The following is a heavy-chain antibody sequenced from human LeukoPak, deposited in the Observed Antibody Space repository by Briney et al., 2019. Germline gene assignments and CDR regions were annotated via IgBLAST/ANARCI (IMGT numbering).Heavy chain of an antibody. J-gene: IGHJ4*02. CDR1: GDSINSRY. CDR2: AHYNRGT. CDR3: ARAPITIFGVPNRRWGYFDY. D-gene: IGHD3-3*01. V-gene: IGHV4-59*11. Sequence: SETLSLTCTVSGDSINSRYWSWIRQPPGKGLEWIGYAHYNRGTNYNPSLKSRVTISVDTSKNQFSLKLSSVTAADTAVYYCARAPITIFGVPNRRWGYFDYWGQGTLVTVSS.